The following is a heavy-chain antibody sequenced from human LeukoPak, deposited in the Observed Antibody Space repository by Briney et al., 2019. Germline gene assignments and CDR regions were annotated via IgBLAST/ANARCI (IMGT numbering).Heavy chain of an antibody. CDR3: ATQDSSSFDY. V-gene: IGHV5-51*01. D-gene: IGHD6-6*01. Sequence: GEPLKISCKGSGSRFTNYWIGWVGQMPGKGLEWMGIIYPGESDTRYSPSFQGQVTISADKSISTAYLQWSSLKASDTAIYYCATQDSSSFDYWGQGTLVTVSA. J-gene: IGHJ4*02. CDR1: GSRFTNYW. CDR2: IYPGESDT.